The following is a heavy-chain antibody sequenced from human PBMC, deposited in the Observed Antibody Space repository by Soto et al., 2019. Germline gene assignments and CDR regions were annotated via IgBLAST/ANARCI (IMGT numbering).Heavy chain of an antibody. V-gene: IGHV4-39*01. J-gene: IGHJ5*02. Sequence: SETLSLTCTVSGGSISSSSYYWGWIRQPPGKGLEWIGSIYYSGSTYYNPSLKSRVTISVDTSKNQFSLKLSSVTAADTAVYYCARHITYTSSSLFFDPWGQGTLVTVSS. CDR2: IYYSGST. CDR1: GGSISSSSYY. D-gene: IGHD6-6*01. CDR3: ARHITYTSSSLFFDP.